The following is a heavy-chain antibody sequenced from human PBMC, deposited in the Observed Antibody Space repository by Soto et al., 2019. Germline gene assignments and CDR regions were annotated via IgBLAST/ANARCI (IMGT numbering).Heavy chain of an antibody. D-gene: IGHD4-17*01. J-gene: IGHJ4*02. V-gene: IGHV4-38-2*01. Sequence: PSETLSLTCAVSGYSISSGYYWAWIRQSPGKGLEWIGSMFHSGSTYYNPSLRGRVAVSIDTSKNQVSLTLSSVTAADTAVYFCARVSTVTTRSVDYWGQGTPVTVCS. CDR2: MFHSGST. CDR1: GYSISSGYY. CDR3: ARVSTVTTRSVDY.